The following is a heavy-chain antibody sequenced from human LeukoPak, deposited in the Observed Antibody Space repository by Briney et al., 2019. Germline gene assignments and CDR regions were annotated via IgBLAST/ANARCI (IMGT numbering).Heavy chain of an antibody. V-gene: IGHV4-34*01. Sequence: SETLSLTCAVYGGSFSGYYWSWIRQPPGKGLEWIGEINHSGSTNYNPSLKSRVTISVDTSKNQFSLKLSSVTAADTAVYYCARGQEYRQRQHYLDYWGQGTLVTVSS. CDR1: GGSFSGYY. CDR2: INHSGST. D-gene: IGHD2/OR15-2a*01. J-gene: IGHJ4*02. CDR3: ARGQEYRQRQHYLDY.